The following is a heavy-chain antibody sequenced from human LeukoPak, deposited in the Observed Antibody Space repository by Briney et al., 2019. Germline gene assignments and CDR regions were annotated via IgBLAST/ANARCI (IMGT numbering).Heavy chain of an antibody. Sequence: SSETLCLTCTVSGDSISTYYWTWIRQPPGKGLQWIGHVYYSGLTNYNPSLKSRVTISLDTSKKQFSLRLTSVTAADTAVYFCARDMYREYFHLWGRGTLVEVSS. CDR1: GDSISTYY. J-gene: IGHJ2*01. V-gene: IGHV4-59*01. CDR3: ARDMYREYFHL. D-gene: IGHD2-8*01. CDR2: VYYSGLT.